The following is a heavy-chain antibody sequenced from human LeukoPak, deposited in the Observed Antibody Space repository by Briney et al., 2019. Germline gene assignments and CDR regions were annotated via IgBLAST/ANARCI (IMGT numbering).Heavy chain of an antibody. CDR1: GYTFTSYG. J-gene: IGHJ4*02. Sequence: GASVKVSCKASGYTFTSYGMNWVRQAPGQGLEWMGWINTNTGNPTYAQGFTGRFVFSLDTSVSTAYLQISSLKAEDTAVYFCARPGATGGPASDYWGQGTVVTVSS. D-gene: IGHD1-26*01. CDR3: ARPGATGGPASDY. V-gene: IGHV7-4-1*02. CDR2: INTNTGNP.